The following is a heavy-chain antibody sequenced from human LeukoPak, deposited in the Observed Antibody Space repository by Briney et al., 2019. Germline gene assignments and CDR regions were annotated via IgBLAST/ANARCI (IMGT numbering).Heavy chain of an antibody. Sequence: GSLRLSYAASGYTFTHYSVNWVGQAPGKGLEWVASISSTGDYIYYADSVKRRFTISRVNAKRSLEMQMNSLRAEDTADYYCVMGKDVDSTWESYRVDAFSIWGQGTTVIVSS. D-gene: IGHD3-16*02. J-gene: IGHJ3*02. CDR1: GYTFTHYS. CDR3: VMGKDVDSTWESYRVDAFSI. V-gene: IGHV3-21*01. CDR2: ISSTGDYI.